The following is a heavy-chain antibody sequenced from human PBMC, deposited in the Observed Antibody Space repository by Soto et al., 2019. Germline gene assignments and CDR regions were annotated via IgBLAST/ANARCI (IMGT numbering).Heavy chain of an antibody. V-gene: IGHV4-34*01. D-gene: IGHD3-10*01. CDR2: INHTGGT. CDR3: ARPVWFGNMGYFDS. Sequence: KPSETLSLTCAVSGGSFNGYYWTWICQPPGKGLEWIAEINHTGGTNYNPSLRSRVTMSVDTSKNQFSLRLSSVTAADTAIYFCARPVWFGNMGYFDSWGQGTLVTVSS. J-gene: IGHJ4*02. CDR1: GGSFNGYY.